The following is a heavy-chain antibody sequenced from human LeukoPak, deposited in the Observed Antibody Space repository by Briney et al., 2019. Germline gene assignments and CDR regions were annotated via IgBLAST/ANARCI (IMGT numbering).Heavy chain of an antibody. CDR2: ISSRGTTI. D-gene: IGHD2-15*01. J-gene: IGHJ6*02. CDR1: GFTFSSYE. Sequence: GGSLRLSCAVSGFTFSSYEMNWVRQAPGKGLEWVSYISSRGTTIYYVDSVKGRFTISRDNAKNSLYLQMNSLRAEDTALYYCARVRSGLHMDVWGQGTTVTVSS. CDR3: ARVRSGLHMDV. V-gene: IGHV3-48*03.